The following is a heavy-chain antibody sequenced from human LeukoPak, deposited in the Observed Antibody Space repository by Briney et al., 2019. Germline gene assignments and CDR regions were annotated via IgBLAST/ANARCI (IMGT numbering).Heavy chain of an antibody. CDR3: APGIAAAGTGEDNWFDP. V-gene: IGHV3-30*01. CDR2: ISYDGSNK. J-gene: IGHJ5*02. Sequence: GRSLRLSCAASGFTFSSYAMHWVRQAPGKGLEWVAVISYDGSNKYYADSAKGRFTISRDNSKNTLYLQMNSLRAEDTAVYYCAPGIAAAGTGEDNWFDPWGQGTLVTVSS. CDR1: GFTFSSYA. D-gene: IGHD6-13*01.